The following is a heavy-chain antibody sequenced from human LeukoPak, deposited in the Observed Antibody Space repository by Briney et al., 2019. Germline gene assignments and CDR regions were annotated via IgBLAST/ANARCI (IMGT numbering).Heavy chain of an antibody. CDR1: GGSISSYY. V-gene: IGHV4-4*07. CDR2: IHTSGST. D-gene: IGHD1-26*01. J-gene: IGHJ4*02. Sequence: MASETLSLTCAVFGGSISSYYWSWIRQPAGKGLEWIGRIHTSGSTNSNPSLKSRVTMSVDTSKNQFSLKLSSVTAADTAVYYCARGALVGVSFDYWGQGTLVTVSS. CDR3: ARGALVGVSFDY.